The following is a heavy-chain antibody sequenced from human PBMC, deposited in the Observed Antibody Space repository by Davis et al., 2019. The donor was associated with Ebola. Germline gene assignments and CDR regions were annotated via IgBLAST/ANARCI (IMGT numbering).Heavy chain of an antibody. CDR2: IIPILGIA. Sequence: SVKVSCKASGGTFSSYAISWVRQAPGQGLEWMGRIIPILGIANYAQKFQGRVTITADKSTSTAYMELSSLRSEDTAVYYCARSGVPAAEFDYWGQGTLVTVSS. D-gene: IGHD2-2*01. J-gene: IGHJ4*02. CDR3: ARSGVPAAEFDY. CDR1: GGTFSSYA. V-gene: IGHV1-69*04.